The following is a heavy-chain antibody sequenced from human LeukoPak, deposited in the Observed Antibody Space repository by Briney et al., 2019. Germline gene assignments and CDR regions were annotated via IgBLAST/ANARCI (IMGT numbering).Heavy chain of an antibody. CDR2: IYYSGST. D-gene: IGHD2-2*01. V-gene: IGHV4-39*01. Sequence: PSETLSLTCTVSGGSISSSSYQSGWIRQPPGKGLEWIGSIYYSGSTYYNPSLKSRVTVSVDTSKNQFSLKLSSVTAADTAVYYCARISIVVVPAYFDYWGQGTLVTVSS. CDR3: ARISIVVVPAYFDY. J-gene: IGHJ4*02. CDR1: GGSISSSSYQ.